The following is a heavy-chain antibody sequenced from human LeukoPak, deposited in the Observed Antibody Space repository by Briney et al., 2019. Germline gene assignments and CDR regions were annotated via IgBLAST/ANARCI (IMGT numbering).Heavy chain of an antibody. CDR1: GGSMTTHH. Sequence: SETLSLTCTVSGGSMTTHHWNWIRQTPGKGLEWIGYVFDSGRTKENPSLKSRVTLSADTSKNQLSLRLSSVTAADTAVYYCTTIKRGNIFGYFDFWGQGILVTVST. J-gene: IGHJ4*02. V-gene: IGHV4-59*11. CDR2: VFDSGRT. CDR3: TTIKRGNIFGYFDF. D-gene: IGHD5-18*01.